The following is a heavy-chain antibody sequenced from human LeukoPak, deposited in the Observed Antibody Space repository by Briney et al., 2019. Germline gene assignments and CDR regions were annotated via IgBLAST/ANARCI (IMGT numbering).Heavy chain of an antibody. V-gene: IGHV3-21*01. CDR3: ARARAGYCDSTSCYGFDY. D-gene: IGHD2-2*01. Sequence: GGSLRLSCSASGFTFSSYTMNWVHQAPGKGLEWVSSISSSSSYIYYADSVKGRFTISRDNAKNSLYLQMNSLRAEDTAVFYCARARAGYCDSTSCYGFDYWGQGTLVTVSS. CDR2: ISSSSSYI. CDR1: GFTFSSYT. J-gene: IGHJ4*02.